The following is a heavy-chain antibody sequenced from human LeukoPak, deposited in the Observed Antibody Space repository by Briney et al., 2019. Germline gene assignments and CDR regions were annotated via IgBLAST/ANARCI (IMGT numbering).Heavy chain of an antibody. D-gene: IGHD3-10*01. Sequence: GGSLRLSCAASGFTFSSYGMHWVRQAPGKGLEWVTFIRYDGSNKYYADSVKGRFTISRDNSKNTLYLQMNSLRAEDTAVCYCARAITMVRGVMRGYFDHWGQGTLVTVSS. CDR1: GFTFSSYG. V-gene: IGHV3-30*02. CDR3: ARAITMVRGVMRGYFDH. CDR2: IRYDGSNK. J-gene: IGHJ4*02.